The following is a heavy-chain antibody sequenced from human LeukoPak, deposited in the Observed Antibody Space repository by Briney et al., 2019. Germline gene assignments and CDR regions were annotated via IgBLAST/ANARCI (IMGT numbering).Heavy chain of an antibody. V-gene: IGHV3-30*02. Sequence: GGSLRLSCAASGFTFSSYGMHWVRQAPGKGLEWVAFIRYDGSNKYYADSVKGRFTISRDNSKNTLYLQMNSLRAEDTAVYYCAKARDGYNYGGDYWGQGTLVTVSS. CDR3: AKARDGYNYGGDY. CDR2: IRYDGSNK. CDR1: GFTFSSYG. D-gene: IGHD5-24*01. J-gene: IGHJ4*02.